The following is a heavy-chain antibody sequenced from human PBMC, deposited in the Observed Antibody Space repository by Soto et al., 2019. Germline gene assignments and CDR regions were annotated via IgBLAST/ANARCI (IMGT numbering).Heavy chain of an antibody. CDR2: INPNSGDT. D-gene: IGHD5-12*01. Sequence: QVQLVLSGTEVKRPGDSVKVSCKAAGYTFTGYYVHWERQAPGQGLEWLGWINPNSGDTYLAQRFQGRVTMNRDTAIGTAYMELRGLAYDDTAVYYGAKGGAIVAAVTRVYLYNAMDVWGQGTTVTVSS. CDR1: GYTFTGYY. J-gene: IGHJ6*02. V-gene: IGHV1-2*02. CDR3: AKGGAIVAAVTRVYLYNAMDV.